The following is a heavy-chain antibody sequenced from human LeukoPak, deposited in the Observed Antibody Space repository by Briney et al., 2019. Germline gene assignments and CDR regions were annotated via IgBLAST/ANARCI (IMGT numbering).Heavy chain of an antibody. V-gene: IGHV4-31*03. J-gene: IGHJ4*02. D-gene: IGHD5-24*01. CDR3: ASLKMAGYYFDC. Sequence: PSQTLSLTCSVSGGSIRRGVYYWSWIRQHPGKGLEWIRYIYDSGSTYYNPSLKSRVTISVDTSKNQFSLRLNSVTAADTAVYYCASLKMAGYYFDCWGQGTLVTVSS. CDR1: GGSIRRGVYY. CDR2: IYDSGST.